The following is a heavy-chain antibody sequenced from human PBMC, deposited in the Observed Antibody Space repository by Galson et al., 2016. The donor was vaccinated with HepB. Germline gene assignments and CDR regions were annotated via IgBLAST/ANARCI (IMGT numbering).Heavy chain of an antibody. J-gene: IGHJ4*02. CDR2: INPNSGGT. V-gene: IGHV1-2*04. Sequence: SVKVSCKASGYTFTGYYIHWVRQAPGQGLEWMGWINPNSGGTKYAQKFQGWVTMTRDTSISTAYMELSRLRSDDTAVYYCARTEFGLVGTTTSIAGYWGQGTLVTVSS. D-gene: IGHD1-26*01. CDR3: ARTEFGLVGTTTSIAGY. CDR1: GYTFTGYY.